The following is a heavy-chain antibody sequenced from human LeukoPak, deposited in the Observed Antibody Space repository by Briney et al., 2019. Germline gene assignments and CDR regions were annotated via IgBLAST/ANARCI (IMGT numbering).Heavy chain of an antibody. D-gene: IGHD5-12*01. CDR2: MNRDGSEK. Sequence: GGSLRLSCAASGFTFSSYWMSWVRQAPGKGLEWVANMNRDGSEKNYVDSIKGRFTISRDNAANSLYLQMNSLRVEDTAVYYCARDGSRYWGQGTLVTVSS. CDR3: ARDGSRY. J-gene: IGHJ4*02. V-gene: IGHV3-7*01. CDR1: GFTFSSYW.